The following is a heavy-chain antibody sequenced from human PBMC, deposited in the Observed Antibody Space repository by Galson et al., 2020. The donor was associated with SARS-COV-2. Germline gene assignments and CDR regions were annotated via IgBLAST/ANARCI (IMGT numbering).Heavy chain of an antibody. CDR3: ARDSYDYVWGSYRYHY. Sequence: GGSLRLSCAASGFTFSSYAMHWVRQAPGKGLEWVAVISYDGSNKYYADSVKGRFTISRDNSKNTLYLQMNSLRAEDTAVYYCARDSYDYVWGSYRYHYWGQGTLVTVSS. V-gene: IGHV3-30-3*01. D-gene: IGHD3-16*02. CDR1: GFTFSSYA. J-gene: IGHJ4*02. CDR2: ISYDGSNK.